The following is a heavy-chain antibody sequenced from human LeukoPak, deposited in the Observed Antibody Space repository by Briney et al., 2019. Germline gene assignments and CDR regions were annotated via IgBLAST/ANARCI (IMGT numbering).Heavy chain of an antibody. CDR1: GFTFTSYW. CDR2: INQDGSET. V-gene: IGHV3-7*01. J-gene: IGHJ4*02. CDR3: ARDSDNDFWNDYTPKYYFDY. D-gene: IGHD3-3*01. Sequence: GGSLRLSCAVSGFTFTSYWMSWVRQAPGKGLEWVANINQDGSETYYVDSVKGRFTISRDNAKRSVYLQLNSPRAEDTAVYFCARDSDNDFWNDYTPKYYFDYWGQGALVTVSS.